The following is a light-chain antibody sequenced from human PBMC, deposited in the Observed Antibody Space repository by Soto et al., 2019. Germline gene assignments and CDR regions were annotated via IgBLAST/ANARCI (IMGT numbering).Light chain of an antibody. Sequence: DIQMTQSPSTLAGSVGDRVTITCRASQTIRSWLAWYPPKKGKAPKVXIYKASPLKSGVLSRFSGSGSGTAFTLTISSLQPDDFATSYCQHYNSYPEAFGQGTKVDIK. CDR1: QTIRSW. CDR2: KAS. CDR3: QHYNSYPEA. J-gene: IGKJ1*01. V-gene: IGKV1-5*03.